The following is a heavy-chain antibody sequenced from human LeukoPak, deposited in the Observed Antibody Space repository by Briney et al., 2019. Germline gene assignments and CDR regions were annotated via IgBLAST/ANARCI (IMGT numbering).Heavy chain of an antibody. CDR3: ARGAGTTVYYIDV. CDR1: GFTFRTFP. CDR2: ISNDGVNQ. D-gene: IGHD1-7*01. J-gene: IGHJ6*03. V-gene: IGHV3-30*16. Sequence: PGGSLRLSCAASGFTFRTFPMHWVRQAPGKGLQWVAVISNDGVNQYYADSAKGRFTISRDNSKNTLFLQMNSLTTEDTAVYYCARGAGTTVYYIDVWGKGTTVTVSS.